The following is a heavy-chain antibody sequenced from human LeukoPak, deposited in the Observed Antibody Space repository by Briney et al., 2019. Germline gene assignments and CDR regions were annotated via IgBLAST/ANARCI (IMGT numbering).Heavy chain of an antibody. CDR2: ISAYNGNT. J-gene: IGHJ4*02. D-gene: IGHD3-16*02. CDR3: AVLDYDYVWGSYRYPTAEDFDY. CDR1: GYTFTSYG. V-gene: IGHV1-18*01. Sequence: ASVKVSCKASGYTFTSYGISWVRQAPGQGLEWMGWISAYNGNTNYAQKLQGRVTMTTDTSTSTAYMELRSLRSDDTAVYYCAVLDYDYVWGSYRYPTAEDFDYWGQGTLVTVSS.